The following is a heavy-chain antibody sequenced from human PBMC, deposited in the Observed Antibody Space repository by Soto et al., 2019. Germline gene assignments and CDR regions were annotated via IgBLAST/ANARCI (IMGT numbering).Heavy chain of an antibody. D-gene: IGHD3-22*01. J-gene: IGHJ5*02. CDR2: INPSGGST. CDR1: GYTFTSYY. Sequence: VASVKVSCKASGYTFTSYYMHWVRQAPGQGLEWMGIINPSGGSTSYAQKFQGRVTMTRDTSTSTVYMELSSLRSEDTAVYYCARVKGYYDSSGYYYDNWFDPWGQGTLVTVSS. V-gene: IGHV1-46*01. CDR3: ARVKGYYDSSGYYYDNWFDP.